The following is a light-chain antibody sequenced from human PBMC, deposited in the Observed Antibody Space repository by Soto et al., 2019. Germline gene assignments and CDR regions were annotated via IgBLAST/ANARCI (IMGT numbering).Light chain of an antibody. J-gene: IGKJ1*01. CDR3: QQYNSFTWT. Sequence: DIQMTQSPSTLSPSVGDSVTITCRASQSISSWLAWYQQKPGKAPKLLIYDASSLESGVPSRFSGSGSGTDFTLTISSLHPDDFATYYCQQYNSFTWTFGQGTKVDIK. V-gene: IGKV1-5*01. CDR2: DAS. CDR1: QSISSW.